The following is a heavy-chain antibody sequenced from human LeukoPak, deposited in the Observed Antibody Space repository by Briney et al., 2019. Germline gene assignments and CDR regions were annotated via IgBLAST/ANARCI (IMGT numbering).Heavy chain of an antibody. CDR2: IYTSGST. CDR3: ARDRGSGWFFAS. V-gene: IGHV4-4*07. Sequence: SETLSLTCTVSGGSISSYYWSWIRQPAGKGLESIGRIYTSGSTNYNPSLKSRVTMSIDKSKNQFSLKLSSVTAADTAVYYCARDRGSGWFFASWGQGTLVTVSS. J-gene: IGHJ4*02. D-gene: IGHD6-19*01. CDR1: GGSISSYY.